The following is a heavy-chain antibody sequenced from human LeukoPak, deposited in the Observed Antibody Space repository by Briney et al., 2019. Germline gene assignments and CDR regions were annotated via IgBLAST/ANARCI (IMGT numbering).Heavy chain of an antibody. CDR1: GFAFPNAW. J-gene: IGHJ4*02. CDR3: TTDPGRGVRGY. V-gene: IGHV3-15*01. D-gene: IGHD3-10*01. Sequence: GGSLRLSCAASGFAFPNAWVNWVRQAPGKGLEWVGHIKSKGNGGTIDYAAPVKGRFTISGDESKNTLYLQMNSLETEDTAVYCCTTDPGRGVRGYWGQGTLVTVSS. CDR2: IKSKGNGGTI.